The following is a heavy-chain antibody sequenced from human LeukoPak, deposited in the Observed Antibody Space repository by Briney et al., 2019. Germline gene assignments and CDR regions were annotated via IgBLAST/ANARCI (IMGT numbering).Heavy chain of an antibody. V-gene: IGHV5-51*01. J-gene: IGHJ4*02. CDR3: ARSWGLLRYFDWLPDY. D-gene: IGHD3-9*01. Sequence: GESLMISCKGSGYSFTSYWIGWVRPMPGKRLEWMGIIYPGDSDTRYSPSFQGQVTISADKSISTAYLQWSSLKASDTAMYYCARSWGLLRYFDWLPDYWGQGTLVTVSS. CDR2: IYPGDSDT. CDR1: GYSFTSYW.